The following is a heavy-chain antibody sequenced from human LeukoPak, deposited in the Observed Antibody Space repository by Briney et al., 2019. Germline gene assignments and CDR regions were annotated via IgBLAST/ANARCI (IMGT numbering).Heavy chain of an antibody. D-gene: IGHD3-22*01. CDR1: GGSISSGSYY. Sequence: SQTLSLTWTVSGGSISSGSYYWSGIRQPAGKGLEWIGRIYTSGSTNYNPSLKSRVTISVDTSKNQFSLKMSSVTAADTAVYYCARTYYYDSSGYYSLDYWGQGTLVTVSS. J-gene: IGHJ4*02. V-gene: IGHV4-61*02. CDR3: ARTYYYDSSGYYSLDY. CDR2: IYTSGST.